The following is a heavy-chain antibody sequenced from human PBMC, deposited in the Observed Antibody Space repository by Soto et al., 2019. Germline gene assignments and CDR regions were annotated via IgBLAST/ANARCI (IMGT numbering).Heavy chain of an antibody. CDR3: AREYTAWPLAYGLDV. J-gene: IGHJ6*02. V-gene: IGHV3-21*01. CDR1: GFTFSTYS. D-gene: IGHD2-2*02. CDR2: ISSRSDI. Sequence: GGSLRLSCGGSGFTFSTYSINWVRQAPGKGLEWVSSISSRSDIYYADSVKGRFTISRDNAKNSVSLQVNSLRAEDTAVYYCAREYTAWPLAYGLDVWGQGTTVTVYS.